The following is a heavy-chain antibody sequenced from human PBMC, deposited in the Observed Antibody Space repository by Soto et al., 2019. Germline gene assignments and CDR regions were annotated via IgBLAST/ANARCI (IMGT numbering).Heavy chain of an antibody. V-gene: IGHV1-69*13. D-gene: IGHD2-2*01. CDR1: GGTFSSYA. Sequence: ASVKVSCKASGGTFSSYAISWVRQAPGQGLEWMGGIIPIFGTANYAQKFQGRVTITADESTSTAYMELSSLRSEDTAVYYCAGLSSSTTHFDYWGQGTLVTVSS. CDR2: IIPIFGTA. J-gene: IGHJ4*02. CDR3: AGLSSSTTHFDY.